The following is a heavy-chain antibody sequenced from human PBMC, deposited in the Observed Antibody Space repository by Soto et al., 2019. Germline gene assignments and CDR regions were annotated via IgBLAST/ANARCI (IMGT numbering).Heavy chain of an antibody. V-gene: IGHV3-74*01. J-gene: IGHJ4*02. CDR1: GFTFSSYW. CDR3: ANYKRAGFYVFDY. D-gene: IGHD2-2*01. Sequence: GGSLRLSCAASGFTFSSYWMHWVRQAPGKGLVWVSHINSDGSDTTYADSVKGRFTISADTSKNQFSLQLRSVTAADTAVYYCANYKRAGFYVFDYWGQGAQVTVSS. CDR2: INSDGSDT.